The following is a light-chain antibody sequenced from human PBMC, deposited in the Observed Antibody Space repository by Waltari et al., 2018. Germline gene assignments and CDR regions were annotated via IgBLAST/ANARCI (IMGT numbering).Light chain of an antibody. CDR2: STI. Sequence: QSVLTQPPSASGTPGQRVTISCSGSTSNIGSHSVDWYQQLPGPAPKLLIYSTIHRPSGVPDRFSGSKSGTSASLAISGLQSEDEADYYCAAWDNSLNGHWVFGGGTKLTVL. CDR1: TSNIGSHS. V-gene: IGLV1-44*01. CDR3: AAWDNSLNGHWV. J-gene: IGLJ3*02.